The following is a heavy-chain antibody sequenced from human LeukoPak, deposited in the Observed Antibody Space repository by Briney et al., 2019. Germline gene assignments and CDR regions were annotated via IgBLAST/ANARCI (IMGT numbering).Heavy chain of an antibody. J-gene: IGHJ4*02. V-gene: IGHV4-59*01. CDR1: GGSISSYY. CDR3: ATTSILTMVRGVFDY. CDR2: FYYSGST. D-gene: IGHD3-10*01. Sequence: PSETLSLTCTVSGGSISSYYWSWIRQPPGKGLEWIGYFYYSGSTNYNPSLRSRVTISVDTSKNQFSLKLSSVTAADTAVYYCATTSILTMVRGVFDYWGQGTLVTVSS.